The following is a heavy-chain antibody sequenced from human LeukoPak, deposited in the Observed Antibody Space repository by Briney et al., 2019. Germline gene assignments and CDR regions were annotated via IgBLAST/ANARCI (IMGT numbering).Heavy chain of an antibody. D-gene: IGHD3-3*01. J-gene: IGHJ5*02. Sequence: PGGSLRLSCAASGFTFSSYAMSWVRQAPGKGLEWVSAISGSGGSTYYADSVKGRFTISRDNSKNTLYLQMNSLRAEDTAVYYCAKRGSPAGYYDFWSGKKNPNNWFDPWGQGTLVTVSS. CDR1: GFTFSSYA. V-gene: IGHV3-23*01. CDR3: AKRGSPAGYYDFWSGKKNPNNWFDP. CDR2: ISGSGGST.